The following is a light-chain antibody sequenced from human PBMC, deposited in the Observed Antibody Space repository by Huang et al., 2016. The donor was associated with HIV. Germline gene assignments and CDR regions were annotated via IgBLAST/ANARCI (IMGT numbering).Light chain of an antibody. CDR3: QQSYNLPYT. Sequence: DIQMTQSPPSLSASLGDRVTITCRASQSITTYLNWYRHKPGEAPELLIHATSTLQNGVPSRFSGGGSGTDFTLTSTNLQPEDVASYYCQQSYNLPYTFGRGTKVDIK. CDR1: QSITTY. J-gene: IGKJ2*01. CDR2: ATS. V-gene: IGKV1-39*01.